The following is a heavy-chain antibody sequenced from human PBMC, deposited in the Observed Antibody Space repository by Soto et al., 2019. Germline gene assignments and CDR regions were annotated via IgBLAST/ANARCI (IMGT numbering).Heavy chain of an antibody. CDR1: GVTFSNFA. Sequence: LRLSCAASGVTFSNFAMSWVRQAPGKGLEWIGYIYYSGSTYYNPSLKSRVTISVDTSKNQFSLKLSSVTAADTAVYYCARVYDYGDSNWFDPWGQGTLVTVSS. V-gene: IGHV4-31*02. CDR2: IYYSGST. J-gene: IGHJ5*02. CDR3: ARVYDYGDSNWFDP. D-gene: IGHD4-17*01.